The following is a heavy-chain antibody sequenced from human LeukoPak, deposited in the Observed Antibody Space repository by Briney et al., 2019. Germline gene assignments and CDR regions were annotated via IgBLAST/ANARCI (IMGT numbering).Heavy chain of an antibody. V-gene: IGHV3-23*01. CDR1: GFTFSSYA. CDR3: AKYRGYRGYDPLDY. J-gene: IGHJ4*02. D-gene: IGHD5-12*01. CDR2: ISGSGGST. Sequence: GGSLRLPRAASGFTFSSYAMRWVPQAPGKGLEWVSAISGSGGSTYYADSVKGRFTISRDNSKNTLYLQMRSLRPGYTDIDVCAKYRGYRGYDPLDYWGQGILVTVSS.